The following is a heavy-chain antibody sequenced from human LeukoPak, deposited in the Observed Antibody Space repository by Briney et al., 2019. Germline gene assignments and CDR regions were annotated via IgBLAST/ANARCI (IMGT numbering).Heavy chain of an antibody. CDR2: IIPIFGTA. D-gene: IGHD3-9*01. V-gene: IGHV1-69*13. CDR1: GGTFRSYA. J-gene: IGHJ3*02. CDR3: ARDLPDVLTGYSDNAFDI. Sequence: SVKVSCKASGGTFRSYAISWVRQAPGQGLEWMGGIIPIFGTANYAQKFQGRVTITADESTSTAYMELSSLRSEDTAVYYCARDLPDVLTGYSDNAFDIWGQGTMVTVSS.